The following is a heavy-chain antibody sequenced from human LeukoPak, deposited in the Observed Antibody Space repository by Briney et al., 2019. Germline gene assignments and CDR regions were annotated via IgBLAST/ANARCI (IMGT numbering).Heavy chain of an antibody. V-gene: IGHV1-2*02. CDR1: GYTFTGYY. Sequence: GASVKVSCKASGYTFTGYYMHWVRQAPGQGLEWMGWINPNSGGTSYAQKFQGRVTMTRDTSISTAYMELSSLRSEDTAVYYCARDQWEYSYGTDYWGQGTLVTVSS. CDR3: ARDQWEYSYGTDY. D-gene: IGHD5-18*01. CDR2: INPNSGGT. J-gene: IGHJ4*02.